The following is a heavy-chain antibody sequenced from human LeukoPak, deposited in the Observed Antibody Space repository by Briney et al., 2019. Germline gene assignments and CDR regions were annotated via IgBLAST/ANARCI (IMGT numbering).Heavy chain of an antibody. Sequence: GGSLRLSCAVSGLTFSSYWMHWVRQAPGKGLVWVSRINREGSSTSYADSVKGRFTISRDNAKNTLYLQMNSLRAEDTAVYYCAKDTSSWTYYFDYWGQGTLVTVSS. V-gene: IGHV3-74*01. CDR2: INREGSST. D-gene: IGHD6-13*01. CDR1: GLTFSSYW. CDR3: AKDTSSWTYYFDY. J-gene: IGHJ4*02.